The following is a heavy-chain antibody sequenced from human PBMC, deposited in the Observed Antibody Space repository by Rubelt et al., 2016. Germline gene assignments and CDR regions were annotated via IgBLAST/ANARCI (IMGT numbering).Heavy chain of an antibody. J-gene: IGHJ4*02. D-gene: IGHD5-18*01. CDR3: STGGYTSTTY. V-gene: IGHV3-15*07. CDR1: GFAFNKAW. CDR2: IKSQTDGGTT. Sequence: EVQLVESGGGLVKPGGCLRLSCAASGFAFNKAWMNWVRQAPGKGLEWVGRIKSQTDGGTTDYAAPVKGRFTISRDDSKNTLFLKMNTLKTENTAVYYCSTGGYTSTTYWGQGALVTVSS.